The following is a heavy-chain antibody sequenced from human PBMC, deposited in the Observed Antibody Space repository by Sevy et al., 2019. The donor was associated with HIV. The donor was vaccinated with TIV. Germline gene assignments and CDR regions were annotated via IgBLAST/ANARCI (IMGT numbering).Heavy chain of an antibody. CDR1: GFSVSSSY. D-gene: IGHD3-22*01. CDR3: AGASHVTLILIFRIGWHFDL. J-gene: IGHJ2*01. CDR2: ISTDGST. V-gene: IGHV3-53*01. Sequence: GGSLRLSCAASGFSVSSSYVTWVRQAPGKGLEWVSVISTDGSTYYAGSVKGRLPISGDSSKNTLHLQMNSLRGEDTAVYYCAGASHVTLILIFRIGWHFDLWGRGTLVTVSS.